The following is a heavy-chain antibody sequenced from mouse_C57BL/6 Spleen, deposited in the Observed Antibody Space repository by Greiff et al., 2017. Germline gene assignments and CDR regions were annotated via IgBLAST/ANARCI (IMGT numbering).Heavy chain of an antibody. CDR2: IYPGDGDT. J-gene: IGHJ2*01. D-gene: IGHD3-2*02. Sequence: QVQLQQSGPELVKPGASVKISCKASGYAFSSSWMNWVKQRPGKGLEWIGRIYPGDGDTNYNGKFKGKATLTADKSSSTAYMQLSSLTSEDSAVYFCAEMTAQDYYFDYWGQGTTLTVSS. CDR1: GYAFSSSW. CDR3: AEMTAQDYYFDY. V-gene: IGHV1-82*01.